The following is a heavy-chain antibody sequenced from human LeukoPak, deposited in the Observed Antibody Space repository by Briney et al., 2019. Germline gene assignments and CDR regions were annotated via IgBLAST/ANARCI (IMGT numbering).Heavy chain of an antibody. CDR3: GKTSVGYSSGQKPAWPVDY. V-gene: IGHV3-23*01. CDR1: GFTFGSHA. Sequence: GGSLRLSCEASGFTFGSHAMYWVRQAPGKGLEWVAGIFGSGGSPHYADPVKGRFTISRDNSRNTVYLQINSLRAEDTAVYYCGKTSVGYSSGQKPAWPVDYWGQGTLVTVSS. J-gene: IGHJ4*02. CDR2: IFGSGGSP. D-gene: IGHD5-18*01.